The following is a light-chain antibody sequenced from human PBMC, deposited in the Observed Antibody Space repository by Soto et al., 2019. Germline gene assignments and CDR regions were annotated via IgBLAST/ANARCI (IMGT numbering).Light chain of an antibody. CDR1: QSVTTK. Sequence: ENVLTQSPDTLSLSPGERATLSCRASQSVTTKLAWYQHKPGQAPRLLISGASSRASGVPDRFSGSGSGTEFTLTISSLQSEDYAVYYCQQYNNWPPTFGQGTKVDIK. V-gene: IGKV3D-15*01. J-gene: IGKJ1*01. CDR2: GAS. CDR3: QQYNNWPPT.